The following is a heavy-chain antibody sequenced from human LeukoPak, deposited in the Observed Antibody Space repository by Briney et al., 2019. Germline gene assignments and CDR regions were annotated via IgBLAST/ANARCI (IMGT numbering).Heavy chain of an antibody. V-gene: IGHV3-43*02. CDR3: AKDRGSGWYYFHY. CDR1: GFTFHDYA. D-gene: IGHD6-19*01. J-gene: IGHJ4*02. Sequence: GGSLRLSCAASGFTFHDYAMYWVRQAPGKGPEWVSLISGDSGSTGYADFVKGRFTISRDNSQNSVFLQMNSLTSEDTAVYSCAKDRGSGWYYFHYWGQGTLVTVSS. CDR2: ISGDSGST.